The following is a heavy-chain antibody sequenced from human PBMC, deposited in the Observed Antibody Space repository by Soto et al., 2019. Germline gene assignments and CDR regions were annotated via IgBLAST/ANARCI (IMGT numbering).Heavy chain of an antibody. V-gene: IGHV3-53*01. CDR1: GFTVSSNY. J-gene: IGHJ4*02. Sequence: GGSLRLSCAVFGFTVSSNYMSWVRQAPGKGLEWVSIIYSGGSTYYADSVQGRFTISRDISKNTLYLQMNSLRAEDTAVYFCARDSWEELVPTAFDYWGRGTLVTVSS. CDR2: IYSGGST. CDR3: ARDSWEELVPTAFDY. D-gene: IGHD6-6*01.